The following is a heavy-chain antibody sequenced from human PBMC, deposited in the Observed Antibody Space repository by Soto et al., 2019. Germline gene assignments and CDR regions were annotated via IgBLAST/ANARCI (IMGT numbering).Heavy chain of an antibody. CDR3: ARDHAGSGWFRFDY. CDR1: GYTFTRYS. J-gene: IGHJ4*02. V-gene: IGHV1-18*01. D-gene: IGHD6-19*01. Sequence: QVQLVQSGAEVKKPGASVKVSCKTSGYTFTRYSISWVRQAPGQGLEWMGWISAYNGDTNYAQKLQGRVTMTTDTSTSTASMELRSRSSDDTAMYYCARDHAGSGWFRFDYWGQGTLVTVSS. CDR2: ISAYNGDT.